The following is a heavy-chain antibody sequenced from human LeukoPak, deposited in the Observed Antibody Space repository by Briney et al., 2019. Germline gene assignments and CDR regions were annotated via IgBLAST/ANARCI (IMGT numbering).Heavy chain of an antibody. J-gene: IGHJ6*02. D-gene: IGHD1-26*01. CDR2: IKSKTDGGTT. CDR1: GFTFSNAW. CDR3: TTDGSYYGYYYYYGMDV. Sequence: GGSLRLSCAASGFTFSNAWMSWVRQAPGKGLGWVGRIKSKTDGGTTDYAAPVKGRFTISRDDSKNTLYLQMNSLKTEDTAVYYCTTDGSYYGYYYYYGMDVWGQGTTVTVSS. V-gene: IGHV3-15*01.